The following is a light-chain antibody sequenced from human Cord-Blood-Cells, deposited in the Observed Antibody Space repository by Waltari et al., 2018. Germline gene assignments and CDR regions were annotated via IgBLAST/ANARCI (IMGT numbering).Light chain of an antibody. Sequence: QSALTQPASVSGSPGQSITISCTGTSSDVGSSNLVPWYQQHPGKAPKLMIYEVSKRPSGVSNRFSGSKSGNTASLTISGLQAEDEADYYCCSYAGSSTYYVFGTGTKVTVL. CDR2: EVS. V-gene: IGLV2-23*02. J-gene: IGLJ1*01. CDR1: SSDVGSSNL. CDR3: CSYAGSSTYYV.